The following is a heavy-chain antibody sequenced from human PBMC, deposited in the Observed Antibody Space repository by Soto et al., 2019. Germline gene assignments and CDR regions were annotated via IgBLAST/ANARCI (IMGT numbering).Heavy chain of an antibody. J-gene: IGHJ6*02. CDR3: VRSWSSSTSGRVDV. CDR2: ISCDGDSI. V-gene: IGHV3-9*01. Sequence: EVQLVESGGDFVQPGRSLRLSCVGSGFNFDDYVMHWVRQAPGKGLEWVSHISCDGDSIGYADSVRGRFTISTDNAKKSLFLQMNSLRLEDTALYYCVRSWSSSTSGRVDVWGQGTTVTVSS. D-gene: IGHD6-13*01. CDR1: GFNFDDYV.